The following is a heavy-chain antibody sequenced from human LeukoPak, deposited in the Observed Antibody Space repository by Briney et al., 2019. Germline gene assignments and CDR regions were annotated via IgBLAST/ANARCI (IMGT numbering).Heavy chain of an antibody. V-gene: IGHV4-61*02. CDR1: GGSISSGSYY. CDR2: IYTSGST. Sequence: SETLSLTCTVSGGSISSGSYYWGWIRQPAGEGLEWIGRIYTSGSTNYNPSLKSRVTMSVDTSKNQFSLKLSSVTAADTAVYYCARARYPTYYYGSGSSQYFDYWGQGTLVTVSS. CDR3: ARARYPTYYYGSGSSQYFDY. D-gene: IGHD3-10*01. J-gene: IGHJ4*02.